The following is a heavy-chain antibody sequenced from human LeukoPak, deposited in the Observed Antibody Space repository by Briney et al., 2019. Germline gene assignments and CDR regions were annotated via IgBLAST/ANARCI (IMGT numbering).Heavy chain of an antibody. Sequence: PGGSLRLSCAASGFTFSSYAMHWVRQAPGKGLEWEAVISYDGSNKYYADSVKGRFTISRDNSKNTLYLQMNSLRAEDTAVYYCARDARETFDYWGQGTLVTASS. J-gene: IGHJ4*02. CDR2: ISYDGSNK. V-gene: IGHV3-30*04. CDR3: ARDARETFDY. D-gene: IGHD1-26*01. CDR1: GFTFSSYA.